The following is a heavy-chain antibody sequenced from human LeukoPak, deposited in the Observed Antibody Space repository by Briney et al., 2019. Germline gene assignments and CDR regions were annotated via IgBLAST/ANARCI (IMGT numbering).Heavy chain of an antibody. CDR3: AGGPRQYYYSGSYHY. Sequence: SETLSLTCTVSGDSVRNDDYYWNWLRQPPGKGLEWIGYIYSSGNTNDDPSLRSRVTISLDTSKNQFALKLTSVTAADTAVYYCAGGPRQYYYSGSYHYWGQGTLVTVSS. CDR2: IYSSGNT. D-gene: IGHD3-10*01. V-gene: IGHV4-61*08. CDR1: GDSVRNDDYY. J-gene: IGHJ4*02.